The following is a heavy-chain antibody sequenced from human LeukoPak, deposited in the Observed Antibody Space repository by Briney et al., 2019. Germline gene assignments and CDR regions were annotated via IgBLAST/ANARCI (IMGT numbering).Heavy chain of an antibody. J-gene: IGHJ4*02. Sequence: SETLSLTCTVSGGSISSYYWSWIRQPAGKGLGWIGRIYTSGSTNYNPSLKSRVTMSVDTSKNQFSLKLSSVTAADTAVYYCARDLSGIAVAGSFDYWGQGTLVTVSS. CDR1: GGSISSYY. CDR3: ARDLSGIAVAGSFDY. CDR2: IYTSGST. V-gene: IGHV4-4*07. D-gene: IGHD6-19*01.